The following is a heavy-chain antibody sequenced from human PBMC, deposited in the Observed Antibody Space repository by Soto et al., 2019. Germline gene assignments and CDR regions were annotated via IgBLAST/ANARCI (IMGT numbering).Heavy chain of an antibody. Sequence: QVQLVESGGGLVKPGGSLRLSCAASGFTFSDYYMTWIRQAPGKGLEWVSYISGSGTTIYYADSLRGRITISRDNAKNSLYLQMNSLRAEDTAVYYCARNDYYRYGGGYPRFFDSWGQVNLGTVSS. D-gene: IGHD2-21*01. CDR3: ARNDYYRYGGGYPRFFDS. CDR1: GFTFSDYY. CDR2: ISGSGTTI. V-gene: IGHV3-11*01. J-gene: IGHJ4*02.